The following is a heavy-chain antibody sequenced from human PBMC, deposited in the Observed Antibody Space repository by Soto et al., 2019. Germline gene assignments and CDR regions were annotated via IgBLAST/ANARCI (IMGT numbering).Heavy chain of an antibody. D-gene: IGHD3-22*01. CDR1: GFSLSTSGVG. CDR3: APTYYYDSSGYYYVHP. Sequence: QITLKESGPTLVKPTQTLTLTCTFSGFSLSTSGVGVGWIRQPPGKALEWLALIYWDDEKRYSPSLKSRLTIPKDTAKNQVVLTMTNMDPVDTATYYCAPTYYYDSSGYYYVHPWGQGTLVTVSS. J-gene: IGHJ5*02. CDR2: IYWDDEK. V-gene: IGHV2-5*02.